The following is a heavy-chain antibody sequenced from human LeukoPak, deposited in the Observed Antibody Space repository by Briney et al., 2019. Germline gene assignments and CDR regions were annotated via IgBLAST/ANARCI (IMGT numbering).Heavy chain of an antibody. D-gene: IGHD1-26*01. CDR3: AREGYGGGQDFDV. J-gene: IGHJ3*01. V-gene: IGHV1-2*02. Sequence: ASVKVSCKASGYTFTCYYMHWVRQAPGQGLEWMGWINPNNGGTNYAQKFQGRVTMTRDTSISTAYMDLGRLKSDDTAVYYCAREGYGGGQDFDVWGQGTMVTVSS. CDR2: INPNNGGT. CDR1: GYTFTCYY.